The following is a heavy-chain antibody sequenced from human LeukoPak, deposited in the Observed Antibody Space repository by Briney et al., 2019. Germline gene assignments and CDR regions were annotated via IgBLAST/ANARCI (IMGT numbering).Heavy chain of an antibody. Sequence: ASVKVSCKASGYTFTGHYLHWVRQAPGQRLEWMGWINAGNGNTKYSQEFQGRVTTTRDTSASTAYMELSSLRSEDMAVYYCARAPYDSSGPEDYWGQGTLVTVSS. CDR1: GYTFTGHY. D-gene: IGHD3-22*01. CDR3: ARAPYDSSGPEDY. V-gene: IGHV1-3*03. J-gene: IGHJ4*02. CDR2: INAGNGNT.